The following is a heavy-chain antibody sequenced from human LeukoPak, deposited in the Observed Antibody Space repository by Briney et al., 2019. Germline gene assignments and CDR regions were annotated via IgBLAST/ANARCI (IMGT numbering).Heavy chain of an antibody. J-gene: IGHJ3*02. CDR1: GFSLSTSGMC. D-gene: IGHD3-22*01. Sequence: SGPTLVKPTQTLTLTCTFSGFSLSTSGMCVCWIRQPPEKALEWLARIDWDDDKYYSTSLKIRLTISKDTSKNQVVLTMTNMDPVDTATYYCARIGDYYDSSGYYGAFDIWGQGTMVTVSS. CDR3: ARIGDYYDSSGYYGAFDI. CDR2: IDWDDDK. V-gene: IGHV2-70*11.